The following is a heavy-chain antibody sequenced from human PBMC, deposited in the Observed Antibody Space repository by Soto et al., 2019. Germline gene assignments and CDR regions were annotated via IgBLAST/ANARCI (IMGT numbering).Heavy chain of an antibody. CDR2: IYYSGST. Sequence: SXTLSLTCTVSGGSISSGDYYWIWIRQPPGKGLEWIGYIYYSGSTYYNPSLKSRVTISVDTSKNQFSLELSSVTAADTAVYYCARDQVGATGLDPWGQGTLVTVSS. CDR1: GGSISSGDYY. D-gene: IGHD1-26*01. CDR3: ARDQVGATGLDP. V-gene: IGHV4-30-4*01. J-gene: IGHJ5*02.